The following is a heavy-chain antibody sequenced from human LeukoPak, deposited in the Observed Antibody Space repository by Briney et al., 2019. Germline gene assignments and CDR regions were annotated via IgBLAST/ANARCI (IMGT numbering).Heavy chain of an antibody. D-gene: IGHD3-3*01. CDR1: GGSFSGYY. CDR2: INHSGST. Sequence: SETLSLTRAVYGGSFSGYYWSWIRQPPGKGLEWIGEINHSGSTNYNPSLKSRVTISVDTSKNQFSLKLSSVTAADTAVYYCARGRTIFGEDYWGQGTLVTVSS. CDR3: ARGRTIFGEDY. V-gene: IGHV4-34*01. J-gene: IGHJ4*02.